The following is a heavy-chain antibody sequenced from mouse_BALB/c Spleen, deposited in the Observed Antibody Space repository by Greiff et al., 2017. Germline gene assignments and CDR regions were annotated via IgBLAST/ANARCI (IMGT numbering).Heavy chain of an antibody. J-gene: IGHJ1*01. Sequence: EVHLVESGGGLVQPGGSRKLSCAASGFTFSSFGMHWVRQAPEKGLEWVAYISSGSSTIYYADTVKGRFTISRDNPKNTLFLQMTSLRSEDTAMYYCAREDYYDGYFDVWGAGTTVTVSS. V-gene: IGHV5-17*02. CDR3: AREDYYDGYFDV. CDR1: GFTFSSFG. D-gene: IGHD2-4*01. CDR2: ISSGSSTI.